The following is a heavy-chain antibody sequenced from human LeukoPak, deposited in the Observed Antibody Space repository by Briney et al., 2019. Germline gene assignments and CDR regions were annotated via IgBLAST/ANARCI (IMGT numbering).Heavy chain of an antibody. J-gene: IGHJ4*02. CDR1: GGTFSSYT. CDR2: IIPILGIA. CDR3: ARDDGAYCGGDCYSGDY. D-gene: IGHD2-21*01. Sequence: GASVKVSCXASGGTFSSYTISWVRQAPGQGLEWMGRIIPILGIANYAQKFQGRVTITADKSTSTAYMELSSLRSEDTAVYYCARDDGAYCGGDCYSGDYWGQGTLVTVSS. V-gene: IGHV1-69*04.